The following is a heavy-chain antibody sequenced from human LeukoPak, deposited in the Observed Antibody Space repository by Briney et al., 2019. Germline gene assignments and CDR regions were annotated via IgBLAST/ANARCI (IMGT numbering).Heavy chain of an antibody. CDR3: ARGPSGRFLEWLLPFDY. V-gene: IGHV1-46*01. CDR1: GYTFRTYY. Sequence: ASVKVSCKASGYTFRTYYIHWVRQAPGQGLEWMGIINPSGGSTSYAQKFQGRVTMTRDTSTNTVYMELSSLRSEDTAVYYCARGPSGRFLEWLLPFDYWGQGTLVTVSS. J-gene: IGHJ4*02. CDR2: INPSGGST. D-gene: IGHD3-3*01.